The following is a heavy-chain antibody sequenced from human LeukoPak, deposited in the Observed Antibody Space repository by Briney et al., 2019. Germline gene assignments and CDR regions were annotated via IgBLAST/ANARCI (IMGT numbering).Heavy chain of an antibody. CDR2: IYPSGRT. CDR3: ARILYSNNIDY. J-gene: IGHJ4*02. CDR1: GGSISSTGYY. Sequence: SETLSLTCTVSGGSISSTGYYWTWIRQPAGKGLEWIGRIYPSGRTNYNPSLKSRVTISIDTSKKQFSLRLSSVTAADTAVYYCARILYSNNIDYWGQGTLVTVSS. V-gene: IGHV4-61*02. D-gene: IGHD2/OR15-2a*01.